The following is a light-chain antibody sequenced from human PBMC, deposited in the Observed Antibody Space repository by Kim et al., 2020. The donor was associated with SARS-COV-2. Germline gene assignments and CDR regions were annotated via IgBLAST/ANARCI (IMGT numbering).Light chain of an antibody. J-gene: IGKJ1*01. Sequence: ALVGDTVTITCRASQSISSSLAWYQQRPGKAPSLLIYKASSLESGVPSRFSGSGSGTEFTLTISSLQPDDFATDYCQQYNTYPWAFGQGTKVDIK. CDR2: KAS. V-gene: IGKV1-5*03. CDR1: QSISSS. CDR3: QQYNTYPWA.